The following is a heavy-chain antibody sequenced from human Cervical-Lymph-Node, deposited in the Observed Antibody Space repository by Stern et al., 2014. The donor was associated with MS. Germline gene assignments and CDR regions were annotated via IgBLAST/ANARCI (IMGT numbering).Heavy chain of an antibody. V-gene: IGHV2-70*04. CDR3: TRIQAGGGAFDI. Sequence: QITLKESGPALVKPTQTPTLTCTFSGFSLSTSGMRVSWIRQPPGRALEWLARIDWDDHKYYTPSLKTRLTISKDSSKNLVVLTMTNMDPVDTATYYCTRIQAGGGAFDIWGQGTMVTVSS. CDR1: GFSLSTSGMR. D-gene: IGHD2-8*02. J-gene: IGHJ3*02. CDR2: IDWDDHK.